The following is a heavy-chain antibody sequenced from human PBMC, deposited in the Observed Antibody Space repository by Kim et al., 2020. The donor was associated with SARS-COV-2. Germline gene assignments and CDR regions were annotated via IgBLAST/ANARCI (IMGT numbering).Heavy chain of an antibody. CDR1: GGSISSYY. V-gene: IGHV4-59*01. CDR3: SRTHNWFDP. J-gene: IGHJ5*02. CDR2: IYYSGST. Sequence: SETLSLTCTVSGGSISSYYWSWIRQPPGKGLEWIGYIYYSGSTNYNPSLKSRVTISVDTSKNQFSLKRSSVTAADTAVYYCSRTHNWFDPCGQRTLGTGS.